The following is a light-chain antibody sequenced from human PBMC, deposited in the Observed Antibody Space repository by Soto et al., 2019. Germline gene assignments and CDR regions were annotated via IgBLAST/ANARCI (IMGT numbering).Light chain of an antibody. V-gene: IGLV2-23*01. Sequence: QSVLTQPASVSGSPGQSITISCTGTSSDVGSYNLVSWYQQHPGKAPKLIIFEGSKRPSGVSNRFSGSKSGNTASLTISGLQAEDEADYYCSSYAGSGTFVVLGGGTQLTVL. CDR3: SSYAGSGTFVV. J-gene: IGLJ2*01. CDR1: SSDVGSYNL. CDR2: EGS.